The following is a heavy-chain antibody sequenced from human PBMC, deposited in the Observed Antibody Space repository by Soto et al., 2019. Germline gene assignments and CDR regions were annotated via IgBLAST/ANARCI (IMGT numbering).Heavy chain of an antibody. D-gene: IGHD3-16*01. CDR2: ISWNSGSI. V-gene: IGHV3-9*01. J-gene: IGHJ4*02. CDR3: AKDLGPQMTPPDY. CDR1: GFTFDDYS. Sequence: EVQLVESGGGLVPPGRSLRLSCAASGFTFDDYSMHWVRQAPGKGLEWVSGISWNSGSIGYADSVKGRFTISRDNAKNSLYLQMNSLRAEDTALYYCAKDLGPQMTPPDYWGQGTLVTVSS.